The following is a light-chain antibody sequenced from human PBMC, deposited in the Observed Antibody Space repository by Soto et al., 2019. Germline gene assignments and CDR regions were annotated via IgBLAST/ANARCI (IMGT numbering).Light chain of an antibody. Sequence: EIVLTQSPATLSLSPGERATLSCRASQTVSNYLAWYQQKPGQAPRLLIYDASIRATGIPARFSGSGSGTDFTLTISSLEPEDFAVYYCQQRSDWPPIIFGQGTRLEIE. CDR3: QQRSDWPPII. V-gene: IGKV3-11*01. J-gene: IGKJ5*01. CDR2: DAS. CDR1: QTVSNY.